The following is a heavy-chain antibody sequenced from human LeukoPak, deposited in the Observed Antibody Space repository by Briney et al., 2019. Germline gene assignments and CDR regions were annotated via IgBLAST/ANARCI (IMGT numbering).Heavy chain of an antibody. J-gene: IGHJ4*02. CDR2: ISYDGSNK. Sequence: PGGSLRLSCAASGFTISSYAMHWVRQAPGKGLEWVAVISYDGSNKYYADSVKGRFTISRDNSKNTLYLQMNSLRAEDTAVYYCAKESITMVRGVLDYWGQGTLVTVSS. CDR3: AKESITMVRGVLDY. D-gene: IGHD3-10*01. CDR1: GFTISSYA. V-gene: IGHV3-30-3*01.